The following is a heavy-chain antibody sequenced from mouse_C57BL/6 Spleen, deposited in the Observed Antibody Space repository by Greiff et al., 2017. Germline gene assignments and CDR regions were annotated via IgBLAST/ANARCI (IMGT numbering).Heavy chain of an antibody. D-gene: IGHD2-5*01. CDR3: ARIRAYYSNYSYWYFDV. CDR1: GYTFTGYW. CDR2: ILPGSGST. V-gene: IGHV1-9*01. J-gene: IGHJ1*03. Sequence: QVQLQQSGAELMKPGASVKLSCKATGYTFTGYWIEWVKQRPGHGLEWIGEILPGSGSTNYNEKFKGKATFTADTSSNTAYMQLSSLTTEDSAIYYGARIRAYYSNYSYWYFDVWGTGTTVTVSS.